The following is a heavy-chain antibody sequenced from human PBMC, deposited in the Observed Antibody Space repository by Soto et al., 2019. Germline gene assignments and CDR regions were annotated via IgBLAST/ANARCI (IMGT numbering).Heavy chain of an antibody. J-gene: IGHJ3*02. CDR2: ISAYNGNT. V-gene: IGHV1-18*01. CDR1: GYTFTSYG. CDR3: ARLLRKTGDRRSWPHAFDI. D-gene: IGHD7-27*01. Sequence: ASVKVSCKASGYTFTSYGISWVRQAPGQGLEWMGWISAYNGNTNYAQKLQGRVTMTTDTSTSTAYMELRSLRSDDTAVYYCARLLRKTGDRRSWPHAFDIWGQGTMVTVSS.